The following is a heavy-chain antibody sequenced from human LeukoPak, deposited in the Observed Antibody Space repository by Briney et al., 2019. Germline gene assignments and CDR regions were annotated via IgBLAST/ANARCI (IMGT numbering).Heavy chain of an antibody. J-gene: IGHJ6*03. Sequence: GGSLRLSCAASGFTFSSYSMNWVRQAPGKGLEWVSGINWNGGSTGYADSVKGRFTISRDNAKNSLYLQMNSLRAEDTAFYYCARALSGNYGAFYYYYMDVWGKGTTVTVS. CDR1: GFTFSSYS. D-gene: IGHD1-26*01. V-gene: IGHV3-20*04. CDR2: INWNGGST. CDR3: ARALSGNYGAFYYYYMDV.